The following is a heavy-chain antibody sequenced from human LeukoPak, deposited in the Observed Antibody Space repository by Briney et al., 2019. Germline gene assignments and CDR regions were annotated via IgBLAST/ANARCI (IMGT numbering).Heavy chain of an antibody. V-gene: IGHV4-34*01. J-gene: IGHJ5*02. CDR1: GGSFSGYY. Sequence: PSETLSLTCAVYGGSFSGYYWNWIRQPPGKGLEWIGEINHSGSTNYNPSLKSRVTISVDTSKNQFSLKLSSVTAADTAVYYCARAVYGFGELPNWFDPWGQGTLVTVSS. CDR3: ARAVYGFGELPNWFDP. CDR2: INHSGST. D-gene: IGHD3-10*01.